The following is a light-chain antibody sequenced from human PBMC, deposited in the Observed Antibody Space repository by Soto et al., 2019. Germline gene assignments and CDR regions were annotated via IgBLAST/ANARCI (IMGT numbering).Light chain of an antibody. V-gene: IGLV1-47*01. CDR2: RNN. CDR1: SSNIGSNY. Sequence: QSVLTQPPSASWTPGQRVTISCSGSSSNIGSNYVYWYQQLPGTAPKLLIYRNNQRPSGVPDRFSGSKSGTSASLAISGLRSEDEADYYCAAWDDSLSDYVFGTGTKLTVL. CDR3: AAWDDSLSDYV. J-gene: IGLJ1*01.